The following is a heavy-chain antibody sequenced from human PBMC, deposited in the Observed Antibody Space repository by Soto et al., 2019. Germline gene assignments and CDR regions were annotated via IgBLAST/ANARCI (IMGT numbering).Heavy chain of an antibody. Sequence: VQLVESGGGLIQPGGSLRLSCAASGFTVNSNYMSWVRQAPGKGLEWVSVIYSGGSTYYADSVKGRFTISRDNSKNTLYLQMNSLRNEDTAVYYRARYCSGGSCYSNYAFDIWGQGTMVTVSS. J-gene: IGHJ3*02. D-gene: IGHD2-15*01. CDR3: ARYCSGGSCYSNYAFDI. CDR2: IYSGGST. V-gene: IGHV3-53*01. CDR1: GFTVNSNY.